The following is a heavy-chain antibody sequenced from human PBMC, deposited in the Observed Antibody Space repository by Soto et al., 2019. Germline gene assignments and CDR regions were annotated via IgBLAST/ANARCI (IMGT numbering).Heavy chain of an antibody. Sequence: SETLSLTCTVSGGSISSFYWSWIRQSPGKGLEWIGYIYYSGSTDYNPSLKSRVTISVDTSKNQFSLKLSSVTAADTAVYYCARGDYGDPYIDYWGQGTLVTVSS. V-gene: IGHV4-59*01. D-gene: IGHD4-17*01. CDR2: IYYSGST. CDR3: ARGDYGDPYIDY. CDR1: GGSISSFY. J-gene: IGHJ4*02.